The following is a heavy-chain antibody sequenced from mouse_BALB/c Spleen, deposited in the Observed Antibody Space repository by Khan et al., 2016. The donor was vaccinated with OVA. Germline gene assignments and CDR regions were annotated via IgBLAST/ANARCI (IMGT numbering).Heavy chain of an antibody. CDR3: TRTPGYYGSNYFDY. J-gene: IGHJ2*01. V-gene: IGHV5-9-3*01. CDR2: ISSGGSFT. D-gene: IGHD1-1*01. CDR1: GFTFSNYD. Sequence: EVELVESRGGLVKPGGSLKLSCAASGFTFSNYDMSWVRQTPEKRLEWVATISSGGSFTYYPDSVKGRFTISRDNANNTLYLQMSSLRSEDTAMYYCTRTPGYYGSNYFDYWGQGSTLTGAS.